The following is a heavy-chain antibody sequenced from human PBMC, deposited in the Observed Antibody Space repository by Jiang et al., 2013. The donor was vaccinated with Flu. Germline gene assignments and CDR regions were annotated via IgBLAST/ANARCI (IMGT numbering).Heavy chain of an antibody. CDR2: IYYSGST. CDR3: WGNYGSMYYFDY. D-gene: IGHD4-11*01. CDR1: GGSISSSSYY. V-gene: IGHV4-39*01. Sequence: GPGLVKPSETLSLTCTVSGGSISSSSYYWGWIRQPPGKGLEWIGSIYYSGSTYYNPSLKSRVTISVDTSKNQFSLKLSSVTAADTAVYYCWGNYGSMYYFDYWGQGTLVTVSS. J-gene: IGHJ4*02.